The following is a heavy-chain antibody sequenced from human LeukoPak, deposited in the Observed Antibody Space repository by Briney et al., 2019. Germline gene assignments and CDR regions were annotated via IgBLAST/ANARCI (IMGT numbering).Heavy chain of an antibody. CDR1: GFTFSSYE. Sequence: PGGSLRLTCAASGFTFSSYEMNWVRQAPGKGLEWVSYISSSGSTIYYADSVKGRFTISRDNAKNSLYLQMNSLRAEDTAVYYCARDGGGYSYGIDYWGQGTLVTVSS. V-gene: IGHV3-48*03. CDR3: ARDGGGYSYGIDY. J-gene: IGHJ4*02. CDR2: ISSSGSTI. D-gene: IGHD5-18*01.